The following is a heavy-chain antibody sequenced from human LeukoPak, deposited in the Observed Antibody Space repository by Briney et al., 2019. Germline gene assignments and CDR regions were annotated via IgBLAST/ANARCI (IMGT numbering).Heavy chain of an antibody. CDR3: ARDSNWGSDY. V-gene: IGHV3-7*04. Sequence: GGSLRLSCAASGFTFSTYWMSWVRQAPGKGLEWVANIEHDGSEIYYVDSVKGRFTISRDNAKNSLHLQMNSLRDEDTAVYYCARDSNWGSDYWGQGTQVTVSS. CDR2: IEHDGSEI. J-gene: IGHJ4*02. D-gene: IGHD7-27*01. CDR1: GFTFSTYW.